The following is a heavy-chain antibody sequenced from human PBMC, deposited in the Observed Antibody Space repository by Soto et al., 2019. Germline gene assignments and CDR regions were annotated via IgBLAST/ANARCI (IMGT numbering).Heavy chain of an antibody. J-gene: IGHJ5*02. CDR1: GGSISIDDYY. V-gene: IGHV4-30-4*01. Sequence: SETQALASTLSGGSISIDDYYWSWIRQPPGKGLVWIGYIYYSGSTYYNPSLKSRVTISVDTSKNQFSLKLSSVTAADTAVYYCARVRLDCTNGVCYPKLYNWFDPWGQGTMVTVSS. CDR3: ARVRLDCTNGVCYPKLYNWFDP. CDR2: IYYSGST. D-gene: IGHD2-8*01.